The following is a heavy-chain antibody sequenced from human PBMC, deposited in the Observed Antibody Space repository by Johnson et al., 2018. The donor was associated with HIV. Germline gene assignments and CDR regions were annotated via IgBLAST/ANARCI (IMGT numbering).Heavy chain of an antibody. J-gene: IGHJ3*01. CDR2: ISWDRSSI. Sequence: VQLVESGGGLVQPGGSLRLSCAASGFTFDDYAMHWVRQAPGKGLEWVSGISWDRSSIGYADSVKGRFTISRDNSKNTLYLQMNSLRAEDTAVYYCARGCECGLLGASAFDVWGQGTMVTVSS. V-gene: IGHV3-9*01. D-gene: IGHD3-10*01. CDR1: GFTFDDYA. CDR3: ARGCECGLLGASAFDV.